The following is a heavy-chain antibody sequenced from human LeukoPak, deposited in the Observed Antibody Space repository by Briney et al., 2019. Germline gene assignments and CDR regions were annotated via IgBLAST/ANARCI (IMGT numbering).Heavy chain of an antibody. CDR3: ARSRKGGPYYFDY. CDR2: IYYSGST. D-gene: IGHD3-16*01. V-gene: IGHV4-59*01. Sequence: SETLSLTCTVSGGSISSYYWSWIRQPPGKGLEWIGYIYYSGSTNYNPSLKSRVTIPVDTSKNQFSLKLSSVTAADTAVYYCARSRKGGPYYFDYWGQGTLVTVSS. CDR1: GGSISSYY. J-gene: IGHJ4*02.